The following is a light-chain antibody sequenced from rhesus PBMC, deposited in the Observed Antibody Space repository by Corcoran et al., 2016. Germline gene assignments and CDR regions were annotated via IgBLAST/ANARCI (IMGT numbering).Light chain of an antibody. CDR1: QGISNY. CDR2: SAS. J-gene: IGKJ1*01. V-gene: IGKV1S14*01. Sequence: DIQMTQSPSSLSASVGDTVTITCRASQGISNYLAWYQQKPGKAPKPLIYSASNLESGVPSRFSGSGAGKDFTLTSSSLQPEDVAIYYCQQHKSYPWTFGQGTKVEIK. CDR3: QQHKSYPWT.